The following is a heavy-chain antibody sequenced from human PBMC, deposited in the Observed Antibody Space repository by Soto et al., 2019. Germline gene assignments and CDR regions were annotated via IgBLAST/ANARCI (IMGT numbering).Heavy chain of an antibody. CDR2: ITGRGGST. J-gene: IGHJ4*02. D-gene: IGHD5-12*01. CDR1: GFTFSSYA. Sequence: EVQLLESGGGLVQPGGSLRLSCAASGFTFSSYAMSWVRQAPGKGLEWVSAITGRGGSTYYADSVKGRFTISRDNSKNTLYLQMSSLRAEDAAVYYCAKDRDGYNWGYFDYWGQGTLVTVSS. V-gene: IGHV3-23*01. CDR3: AKDRDGYNWGYFDY.